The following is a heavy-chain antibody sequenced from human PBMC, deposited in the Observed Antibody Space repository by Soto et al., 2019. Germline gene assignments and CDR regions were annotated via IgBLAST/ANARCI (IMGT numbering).Heavy chain of an antibody. CDR2: ISSSSSYI. CDR3: ASDSPREYYDSSGYSGYFYY. D-gene: IGHD3-22*01. CDR1: GFTFSSYS. V-gene: IGHV3-21*01. Sequence: GGSLRLSCAASGFTFSSYSMNWVRQAPGKGLEWVSSISSSSSYIYYADSVKVRFTISRDNSKNSLYLQMNSLRAEDTAVYYCASDSPREYYDSSGYSGYFYYWGQGTLVTVSS. J-gene: IGHJ4*02.